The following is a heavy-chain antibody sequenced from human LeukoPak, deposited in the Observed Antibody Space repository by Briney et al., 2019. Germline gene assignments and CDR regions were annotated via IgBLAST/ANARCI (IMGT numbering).Heavy chain of an antibody. D-gene: IGHD2-15*01. J-gene: IGHJ5*02. CDR2: INPNSGGT. CDR1: GYTFTVYY. V-gene: IGHV1-2*02. CDR3: ARSDIVVVVAASNWFDP. Sequence: GASVTVSFKASGYTFTVYYMHWVRQAPGQGREWMGWINPNSGGTNYAQKFQGRVTMTRDTAISTAYMELSRLRSDDTAVYYCARSDIVVVVAASNWFDPWGQGTLVTVSS.